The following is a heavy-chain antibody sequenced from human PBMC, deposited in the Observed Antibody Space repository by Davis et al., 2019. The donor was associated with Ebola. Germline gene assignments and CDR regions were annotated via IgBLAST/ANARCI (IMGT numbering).Heavy chain of an antibody. J-gene: IGHJ3*02. CDR1: GFTFSAVY. CDR2: ISSSGSTI. V-gene: IGHV3-11*01. Sequence: GESLKISCTASGFTFSAVYMSWIRQAPGKGLEWVSYISSSGSTIYYADSVKGRFTISRDNAKNSLYLQMNSLRAEDTAVYYCAREGFPIAPWAFDIWGQGTMVTVSS. D-gene: IGHD3-10*01. CDR3: AREGFPIAPWAFDI.